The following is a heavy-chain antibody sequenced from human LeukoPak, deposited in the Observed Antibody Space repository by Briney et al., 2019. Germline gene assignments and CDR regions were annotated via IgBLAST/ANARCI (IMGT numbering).Heavy chain of an antibody. V-gene: IGHV1-18*01. J-gene: IGHJ4*02. CDR3: AREEYQLLLDY. CDR2: ISAYNGNT. D-gene: IGHD2-2*01. Sequence: AASVKVSCKASGGTFSSYAISWVRQAPGQGLEWMGWISAYNGNTNYAQKLQGRVTMTTDTSTSTAYMELRSLRSDDTAVYYCAREEYQLLLDYWGQGTLVTVSS. CDR1: GGTFSSYA.